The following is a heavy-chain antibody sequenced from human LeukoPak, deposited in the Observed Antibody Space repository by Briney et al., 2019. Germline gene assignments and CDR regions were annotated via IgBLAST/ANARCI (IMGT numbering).Heavy chain of an antibody. Sequence: GASVKVSCKASGYIFTSHGLSWVRQVPGQGLEWMGWINIYKGNTNYAQKFQGRVTMTTDTSTSTAYMELRSLRSDDTAVYYCARNSSGWYGYFDLWGRGTLVTVSS. J-gene: IGHJ2*01. CDR1: GYIFTSHG. D-gene: IGHD6-25*01. V-gene: IGHV1-18*01. CDR3: ARNSSGWYGYFDL. CDR2: INIYKGNT.